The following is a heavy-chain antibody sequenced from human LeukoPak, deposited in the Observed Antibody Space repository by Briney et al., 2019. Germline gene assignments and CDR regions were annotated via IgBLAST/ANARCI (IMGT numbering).Heavy chain of an antibody. D-gene: IGHD6-6*01. CDR1: GFTFSSYV. Sequence: AGGSLRLSCAASGFTFSSYVVHCVREAPGKGLEWVAIISYDGSNEYYADSVKSRFTISRDNSKNPLYLQMNSLRAADTAVYYCARDKGTSYISPFDYWGQGTLVTVSS. CDR3: ARDKGTSYISPFDY. J-gene: IGHJ4*02. V-gene: IGHV3-30*04. CDR2: ISYDGSNE.